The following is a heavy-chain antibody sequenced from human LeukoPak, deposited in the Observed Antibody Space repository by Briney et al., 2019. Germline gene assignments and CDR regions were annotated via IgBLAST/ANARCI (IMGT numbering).Heavy chain of an antibody. Sequence: SGGSLRLSCAASGFTFSSYGMHWVRQAPGKGLEWVAVIWYDGSNKYYADSVKGRFTISRDNSKNTLYLQMNSLRAEDTAVYYCAREEPRSAFDIWGQGTMVTVSS. D-gene: IGHD1-14*01. V-gene: IGHV3-33*01. CDR2: IWYDGSNK. J-gene: IGHJ3*02. CDR1: GFTFSSYG. CDR3: AREEPRSAFDI.